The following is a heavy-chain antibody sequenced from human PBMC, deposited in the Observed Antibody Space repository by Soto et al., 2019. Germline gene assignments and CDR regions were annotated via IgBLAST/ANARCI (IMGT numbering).Heavy chain of an antibody. CDR3: TRANSYGYVGVYVY. D-gene: IGHD5-18*01. J-gene: IGHJ4*02. CDR2: IRSKAYGGTT. Sequence: GGALRVSCTASSFTVGDYARSCFLPPRGKGLEWVVFIRSKAYGGTTEYAASVKGRFTISRNDSKSIAYLQMNSLKTEDTAVYYCTRANSYGYVGVYVYWGQGTLVNVSA. CDR1: SFTVGDYA. V-gene: IGHV3-49*03.